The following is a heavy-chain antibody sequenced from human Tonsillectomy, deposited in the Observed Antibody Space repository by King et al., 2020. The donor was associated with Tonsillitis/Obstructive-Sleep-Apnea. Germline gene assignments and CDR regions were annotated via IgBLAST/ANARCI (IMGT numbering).Heavy chain of an antibody. CDR3: TREPGMGARYHGVDV. Sequence: VQLVQSGGDLVQPGRSLRLSCTVSGFIFGDYGMSWVRQAPGKGLEWVAFIKSKTYGATTHYGASVEGRFPISRDDYKSIAYLQMNRLKIEDTGVYYCTREPGMGARYHGVDVWGQGTTVTVSS. J-gene: IGHJ6*02. CDR1: GFIFGDYG. CDR2: IKSKTYGATT. D-gene: IGHD4/OR15-4a*01. V-gene: IGHV3-49*04.